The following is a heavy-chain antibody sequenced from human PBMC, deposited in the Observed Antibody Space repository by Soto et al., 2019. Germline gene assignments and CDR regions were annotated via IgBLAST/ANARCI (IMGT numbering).Heavy chain of an antibody. J-gene: IGHJ5*02. CDR3: ARDYGSGSYYKAQGWFDP. CDR2: ISSSSSYI. V-gene: IGHV3-21*01. Sequence: EVQLVESGGGLVKPGGSLRLSCAASGFTFSSYSMNWVRQAPGKGLEWVSSISSSSSYIYYADSVKGRFTISRDNAKNSLYLQMNRLRAEDTAVYYCARDYGSGSYYKAQGWFDPWGQGTLVTVSS. D-gene: IGHD3-10*01. CDR1: GFTFSSYS.